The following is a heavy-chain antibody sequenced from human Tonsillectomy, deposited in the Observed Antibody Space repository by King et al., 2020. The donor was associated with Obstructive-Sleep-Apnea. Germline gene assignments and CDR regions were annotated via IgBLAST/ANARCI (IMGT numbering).Heavy chain of an antibody. J-gene: IGHJ3*02. CDR1: GFTCSSYG. V-gene: IGHV3-30*18. Sequence: VQLVESGGGVVQPGRSLRLSCAASGFTCSSYGMHWVRQAPGKGLEWVAVISYDGSNKYYADSVKGRFTISRDNSKNTLYLQMNSLRAEDTAVYYCAKERTVARSRAFDIWGQGTMVTVSS. CDR2: ISYDGSNK. CDR3: AKERTVARSRAFDI. D-gene: IGHD5-12*01.